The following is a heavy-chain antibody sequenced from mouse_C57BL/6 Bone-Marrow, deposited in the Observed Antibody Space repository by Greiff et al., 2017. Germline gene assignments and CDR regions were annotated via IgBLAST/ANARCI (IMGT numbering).Heavy chain of an antibody. CDR3: ARDDYDYVYDFDY. J-gene: IGHJ2*01. D-gene: IGHD2-4*01. Sequence: EVKLMESGGGLVKPGGSLKLSCAASGFTFSSYAMSWVRQTPEKRLEWVATISDGGSYTYYPDNVKGRFTISRDNAKNNLYLQMSHLKSEDTAMYYCARDDYDYVYDFDYWGQGTTLTVSS. CDR1: GFTFSSYA. V-gene: IGHV5-4*03. CDR2: ISDGGSYT.